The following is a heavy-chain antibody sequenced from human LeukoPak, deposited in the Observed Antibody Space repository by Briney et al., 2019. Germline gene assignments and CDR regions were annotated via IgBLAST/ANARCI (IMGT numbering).Heavy chain of an antibody. V-gene: IGHV3-9*01. CDR1: GFTFDDYA. CDR2: ISWNSGSI. D-gene: IGHD5-18*01. CDR3: ARGGYSYGPTDY. Sequence: GGSLRLSCAASGFTFDDYAMHWVRQAPGKGLEWVSGISWNSGSIGYADSVKGRFTISRDNAKNSLYLQMNSLRAEDTALYYCARGGYSYGPTDYWGQGTLVTVSS. J-gene: IGHJ4*02.